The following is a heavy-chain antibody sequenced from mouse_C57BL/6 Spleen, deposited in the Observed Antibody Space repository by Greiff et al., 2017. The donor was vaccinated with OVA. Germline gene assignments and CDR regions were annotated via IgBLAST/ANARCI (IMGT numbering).Heavy chain of an antibody. J-gene: IGHJ2*01. CDR3: ARGAPYGNYFDY. V-gene: IGHV1-26*01. CDR2: INPNNGGT. CDR1: GYTFTDYY. Sequence: EVQLQQSGPELVKPGASVKISCKASGYTFTDYYMNWVKQSHGKSLEWIGDINPNNGGTSYNQKFKGKATLTVDKSSSTAYMELRSLTSEDSAVYYCARGAPYGNYFDYWGQGTTLTVSS. D-gene: IGHD2-1*01.